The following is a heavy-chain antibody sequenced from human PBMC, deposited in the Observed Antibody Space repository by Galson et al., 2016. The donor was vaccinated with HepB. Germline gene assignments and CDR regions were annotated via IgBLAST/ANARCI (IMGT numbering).Heavy chain of an antibody. CDR1: GGTFNRYA. Sequence: SVKVSCKASGGTFNRYAISWVRQAPGQGLEWMGGIIPIFETANYAQKFQGRVTITADESTSTAYMELSSLRSEDTAVYYCARALLDYYDSSREYYFDYWGQGTLVTVSS. V-gene: IGHV1-69*13. D-gene: IGHD3-22*01. CDR3: ARALLDYYDSSREYYFDY. J-gene: IGHJ4*02. CDR2: IIPIFETA.